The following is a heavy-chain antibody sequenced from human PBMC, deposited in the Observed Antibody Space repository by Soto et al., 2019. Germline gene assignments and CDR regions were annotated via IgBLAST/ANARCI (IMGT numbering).Heavy chain of an antibody. J-gene: IGHJ3*02. D-gene: IGHD3-3*01. Sequence: QLQLQELGPGLVKPSETLSLTCTVSGGSISSSSYYWGWIRQPPGKGLEWIGSIYYSGSTYYNPSLKSRVTISVDTSKNQFSLKLSSVTAADTAVYYCASPARSITTINDAFDIWGQGTMVTVSS. CDR2: IYYSGST. V-gene: IGHV4-39*01. CDR1: GGSISSSSYY. CDR3: ASPARSITTINDAFDI.